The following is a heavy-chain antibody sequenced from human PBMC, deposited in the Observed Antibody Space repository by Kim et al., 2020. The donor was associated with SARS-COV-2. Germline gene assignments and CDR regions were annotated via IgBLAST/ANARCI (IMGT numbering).Heavy chain of an antibody. CDR3: AREGGGVDAAASFDY. Sequence: ASVKRRFTISRDNSKDTLYLQRNGLRAEDTAGYYCAREGGGVDAAASFDYWGQGTLVTVSS. J-gene: IGHJ4*02. V-gene: IGHV3-30*07. D-gene: IGHD6-13*01.